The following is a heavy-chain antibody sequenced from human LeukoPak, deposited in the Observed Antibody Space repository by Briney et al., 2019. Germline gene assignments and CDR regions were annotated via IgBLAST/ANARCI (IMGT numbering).Heavy chain of an antibody. CDR1: GYSFTNYW. D-gene: IGHD1-7*01. V-gene: IGHV5-51*01. CDR3: IILENWNYAIDY. CDR2: IYPGDSNT. Sequence: GESLEISCEGSGYSFTNYWIGWVRQMPGKGLEWMGIIYPGDSNTKYSPSLQGQVTVSADESIKTAYLQWSNLKASDTAMYYCIILENWNYAIDYWGQGTLVTVSS. J-gene: IGHJ4*02.